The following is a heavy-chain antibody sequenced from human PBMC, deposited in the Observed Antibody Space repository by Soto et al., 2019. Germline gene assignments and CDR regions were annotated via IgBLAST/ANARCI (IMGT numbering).Heavy chain of an antibody. Sequence: GGSLRLSCAASGFTFSSYEMNWVRQAPGKGLEWVSYISSSGSTIYYAESVKGRFTISRDNTKNTMYLQMNSLRAEDTAVYYCARDLGDSSSWNAYYYYGMDVWGQGTTVTVSS. D-gene: IGHD6-13*01. CDR1: GFTFSSYE. CDR3: ARDLGDSSSWNAYYYYGMDV. J-gene: IGHJ6*02. CDR2: ISSSGSTI. V-gene: IGHV3-48*03.